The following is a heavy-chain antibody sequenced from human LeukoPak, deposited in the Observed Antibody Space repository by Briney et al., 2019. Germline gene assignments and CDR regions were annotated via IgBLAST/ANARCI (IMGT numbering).Heavy chain of an antibody. Sequence: PSETLSLTCAVYGGSFSGYYWSWIRQPPGKGLEWIGEINHSGSTNYNPSLKSRVTISVDTSKNQFSLKLSSVTAADTAVYYCARRATIFGVVYFDYWGQGTLVTVSS. CDR3: ARRATIFGVVYFDY. CDR1: GGSFSGYY. J-gene: IGHJ4*02. V-gene: IGHV4-34*01. CDR2: INHSGST. D-gene: IGHD3-3*01.